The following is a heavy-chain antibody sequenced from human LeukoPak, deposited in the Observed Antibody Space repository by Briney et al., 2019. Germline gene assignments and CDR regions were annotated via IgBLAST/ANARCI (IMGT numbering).Heavy chain of an antibody. V-gene: IGHV3-49*04. J-gene: IGHJ4*02. CDR2: ITSKAYGGTT. CDR1: GFTLGDYA. Sequence: PRGSLRLSCTGSGFTLGDYAMNWVRQAPGKGLEWVGLITSKAYGGTTEYAASVKGRFTISRDDSKNIVHLQMNSLKIEDTAVYYCTREVERGGSYWGGDYWGQGTLVTVSS. D-gene: IGHD1-26*01. CDR3: TREVERGGSYWGGDY.